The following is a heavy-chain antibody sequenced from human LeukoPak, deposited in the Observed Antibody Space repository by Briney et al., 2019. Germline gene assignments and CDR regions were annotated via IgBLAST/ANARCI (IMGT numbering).Heavy chain of an antibody. Sequence: SETLSLTCAVYGGSFSAFHWNWIRQSPAKGLEWLGEMKQGGTPRYNPSLQSRVTISVDKSKNQFSLNVRSVTAADTAVYYCASRPFLYGFRTYFDNWAQGTLVTVSS. CDR2: MKQGGTP. V-gene: IGHV4-34*01. D-gene: IGHD3-10*01. CDR3: ASRPFLYGFRTYFDN. CDR1: GGSFSAFH. J-gene: IGHJ4*02.